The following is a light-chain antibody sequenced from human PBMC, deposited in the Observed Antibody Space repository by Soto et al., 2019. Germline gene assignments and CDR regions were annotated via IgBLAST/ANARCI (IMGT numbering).Light chain of an antibody. Sequence: QPVLTQSSSASASLGSSVKLTCTLSSGHSSYIIAWHQQQPGKAPRYLMKLEGSGSYNKGSGVPDRFSGSSSGADRYLTISNLPFEDEADYYCETWDSKTRVFGGGTKLTVL. J-gene: IGLJ2*01. CDR2: LEGSGSY. CDR3: ETWDSKTRV. CDR1: SGHSSYI. V-gene: IGLV4-60*02.